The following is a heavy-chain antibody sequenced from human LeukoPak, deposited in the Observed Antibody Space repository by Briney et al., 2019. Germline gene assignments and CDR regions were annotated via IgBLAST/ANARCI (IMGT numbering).Heavy chain of an antibody. Sequence: PSETLSLTCAVSGDSISTYYGSWIRQTPGTGLEWIGYIHHSGTTNSNPSLKSRVTISVDTSTNQSSLKLPSVTAADTAVYYCARADTWPYFFDYWGQGTLVTVSS. CDR2: IHHSGTT. D-gene: IGHD3-16*01. J-gene: IGHJ4*02. V-gene: IGHV4-59*01. CDR3: ARADTWPYFFDY. CDR1: GDSISTYY.